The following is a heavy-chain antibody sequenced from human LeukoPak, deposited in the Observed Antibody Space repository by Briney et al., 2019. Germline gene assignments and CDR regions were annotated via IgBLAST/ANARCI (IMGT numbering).Heavy chain of an antibody. Sequence: GGSLRLSCAASGFTFSSYCMHWVRQAPGKGLVWVSRIKSDGSTRYADSVKGRFTVSRDNAKNTVSLQMNSLRAEDTGVYYCARAPSEIGGYYPKYVRNRGHGNLVIVSS. CDR1: GFTFSSYC. V-gene: IGHV3-74*01. J-gene: IGHJ1*01. CDR3: ARAPSEIGGYYPKYVRN. D-gene: IGHD3-22*01. CDR2: IKSDGST.